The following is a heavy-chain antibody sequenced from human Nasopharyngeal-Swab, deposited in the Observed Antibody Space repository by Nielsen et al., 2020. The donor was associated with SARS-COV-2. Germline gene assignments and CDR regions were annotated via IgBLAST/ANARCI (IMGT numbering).Heavy chain of an antibody. V-gene: IGHV1-69*10. CDR3: ARERAYSSGLNWFDP. J-gene: IGHJ5*02. CDR1: GGTFRSYA. D-gene: IGHD6-19*01. Sequence: SVHVSCKASGGTFRSYAISWVRPAPAQGLEWMGGIIPILGIANYAQKFQGRVTITADKSTSTAYMELSSLRSEDTAVYYCARERAYSSGLNWFDPWGQGTLVTVSS. CDR2: IIPILGIA.